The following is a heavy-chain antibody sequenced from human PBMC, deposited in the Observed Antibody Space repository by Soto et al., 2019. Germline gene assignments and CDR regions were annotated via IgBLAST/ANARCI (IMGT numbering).Heavy chain of an antibody. V-gene: IGHV3-21*01. J-gene: IGHJ4*02. CDR2: ISTSNSYK. CDR1: GFTFADYY. CDR3: VRQYSSSSPFDY. Sequence: EVKLEECGGGLVKPGNFLTLSCAASGFTFADYYMNWVRQAPGKGLEWISSISTSNSYKHYSDSVKGRFTISRDNAENSLYLEMSNLRAEDTAVYFCVRQYSSSSPFDYWGQGALVTVSS. D-gene: IGHD6-13*01.